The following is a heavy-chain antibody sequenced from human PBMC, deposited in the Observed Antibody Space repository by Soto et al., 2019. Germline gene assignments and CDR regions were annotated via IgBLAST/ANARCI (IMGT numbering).Heavy chain of an antibody. D-gene: IGHD3-16*01. CDR2: ISSSSSTI. J-gene: IGHJ4*01. CDR1: GFTFRNYN. V-gene: IGHV3-48*02. Sequence: DVQLVESGGGLVQPGGSLRLSCAASGFTFRNYNMNWVRQAPGKGLDWVSYISSSSSTIYYADSVKGRFTISRDNDKNSLYLQMNSLRDDDTAMYYCARGGTIAVSTIGDHGSQGTLVTVTS. CDR3: ARGGTIAVSTIGDH.